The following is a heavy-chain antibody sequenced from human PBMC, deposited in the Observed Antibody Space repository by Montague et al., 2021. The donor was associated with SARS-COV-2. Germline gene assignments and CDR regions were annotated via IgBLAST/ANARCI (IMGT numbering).Heavy chain of an antibody. CDR3: GRDGFDP. CDR2: ITSSSVAT. CDR1: GFTFSNTN. J-gene: IGHJ5*02. V-gene: IGHV3-48*02. Sequence: SLRLSCAASGFTFSNTNMNWVRQAPGKGLEWISYITSSSVATFYADSVKGRFTISRDNAKNSLYLQMNSLRDEDTAVYYCGRDGFDPWGQGTLVIVPS.